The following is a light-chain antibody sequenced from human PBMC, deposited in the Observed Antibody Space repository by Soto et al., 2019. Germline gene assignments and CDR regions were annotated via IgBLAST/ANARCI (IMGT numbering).Light chain of an antibody. CDR3: QQFDRSLPSWT. CDR2: GAS. CDR1: QSVSSNY. V-gene: IGKV3-20*01. Sequence: ETVLTQSPGTLSLSPGERATLSCRASQSVSSNYLAWYQHIPGQAPRHLIYGASTRATGIPDRFSGSGSGTDLTLTISRLEPEDFAVYYCQQFDRSLPSWTFGQGTKVE. J-gene: IGKJ1*01.